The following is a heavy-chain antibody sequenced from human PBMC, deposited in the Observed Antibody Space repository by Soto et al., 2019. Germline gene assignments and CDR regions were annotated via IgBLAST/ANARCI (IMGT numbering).Heavy chain of an antibody. CDR3: ARNGYSSGWYHFDY. D-gene: IGHD6-19*01. Sequence: QVQLEESGPGLVKPSGTLSLTCAVSGGSISSSNWWRWVRQPPGKGLEWIGEIHHSGSTNYKSSLKSRVTISVDKSKNQFSLKLTSVTAADTAVYYCARNGYSSGWYHFDYWGQGTLVTVSS. V-gene: IGHV4-4*02. J-gene: IGHJ4*02. CDR1: GGSISSSNW. CDR2: IHHSGST.